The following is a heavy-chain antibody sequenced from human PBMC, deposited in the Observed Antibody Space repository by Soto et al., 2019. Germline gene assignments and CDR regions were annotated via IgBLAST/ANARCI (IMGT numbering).Heavy chain of an antibody. CDR2: IKRDGSET. J-gene: IGHJ4*02. D-gene: IGHD1-20*01. Sequence: EVQLVESGGGLVQPGGSLGLSCAAPTFIFSTYWMTWVRQAPGKGLEWVANIKRDGSETHYADSVKGRFTISRDNAKNSLYLQLNSLRVEDTAVYYCVGDGNNWNDCDYWGQGTMVTVSS. CDR1: TFIFSTYW. V-gene: IGHV3-7*01. CDR3: VGDGNNWNDCDY.